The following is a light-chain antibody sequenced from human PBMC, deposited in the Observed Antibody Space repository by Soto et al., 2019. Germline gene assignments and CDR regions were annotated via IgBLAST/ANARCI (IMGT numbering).Light chain of an antibody. V-gene: IGKV3-15*01. Sequence: EIVMTQSPATLSVSPGERATLSCRASQSVDSKLAWYQQKPGQGPRLLIYGASSRATGIPARFSGSGSGTEFNLTISSLQSEDFAVYYCQHYRTWLWPFGPGTKVEIK. CDR3: QHYRTWLWP. CDR2: GAS. J-gene: IGKJ1*01. CDR1: QSVDSK.